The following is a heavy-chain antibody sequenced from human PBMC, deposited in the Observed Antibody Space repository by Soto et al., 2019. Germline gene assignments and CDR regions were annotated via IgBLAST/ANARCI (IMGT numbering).Heavy chain of an antibody. CDR3: ARVVPGAEAWFGP. CDR2: ISLYSDGT. Sequence: ASVKVSCKTSGYTFSNYGITWVRQAPGQPLEWLGWISLYSDGTNYAQKFQGRVPMTTDTSTTTAYMELRSLRSDDTAVYYCARVVPGAEAWFGPWGQGTLVTGSS. CDR1: GYTFSNYG. V-gene: IGHV1-18*01. D-gene: IGHD2-2*01. J-gene: IGHJ5*02.